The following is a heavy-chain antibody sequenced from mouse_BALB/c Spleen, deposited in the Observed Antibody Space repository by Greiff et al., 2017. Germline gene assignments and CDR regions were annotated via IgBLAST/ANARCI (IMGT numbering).Heavy chain of an antibody. CDR3: ARSDGAMDY. V-gene: IGHV5-17*02. Sequence: EVKLVESGGGLVQPGGSRKLSCAASGFTFSSFGMHWVRQAPEKGLEWVAYISSGSSTIYYADTVKGRFTISRDNPKNTLFLQMTSLMSEDTAMYYCARSDGAMDYWGQGTSVTVSS. J-gene: IGHJ4*01. CDR1: GFTFSSFG. D-gene: IGHD2-3*01. CDR2: ISSGSSTI.